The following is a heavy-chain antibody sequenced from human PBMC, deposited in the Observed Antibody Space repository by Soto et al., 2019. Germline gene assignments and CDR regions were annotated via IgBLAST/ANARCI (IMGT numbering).Heavy chain of an antibody. J-gene: IGHJ4*02. CDR3: ANRRGYSYDYFDY. CDR2: ISGSGGST. V-gene: IGHV3-23*01. CDR1: GFTFSSYA. Sequence: EVQLLESGGGLVQPGGSLRLSCAASGFTFSSYAMSWVRQAPGKGLEWVSAISGSGGSTYYADSVKGRFTISRDNSKNTLYLQMNSLRAEDTAVYYCANRRGYSYDYFDYWGQGTLVTVSS. D-gene: IGHD5-18*01.